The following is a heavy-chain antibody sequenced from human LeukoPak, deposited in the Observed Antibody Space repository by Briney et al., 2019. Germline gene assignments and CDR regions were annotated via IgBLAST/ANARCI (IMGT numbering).Heavy chain of an antibody. D-gene: IGHD4/OR15-4a*01. CDR1: GFTFSSYD. J-gene: IGHJ2*01. V-gene: IGHV3-30*02. CDR3: AREADGAHNWYLDL. Sequence: GGSLRLSCAASGFTFSSYDMHWVRQAPGKGLEWVAFIRYDGSNKYYADSVKGRFTISRDNSKNTLYLQMNSLRAEDTAVYYCAREADGAHNWYLDLWGRGTLVPVSS. CDR2: IRYDGSNK.